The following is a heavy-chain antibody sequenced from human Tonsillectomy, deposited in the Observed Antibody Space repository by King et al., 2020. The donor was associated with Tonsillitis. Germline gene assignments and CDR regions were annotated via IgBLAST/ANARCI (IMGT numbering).Heavy chain of an antibody. V-gene: IGHV4-38-2*02. J-gene: IGHJ4*02. CDR3: AREVWRATMPDY. CDR1: GSSVSSDYY. CDR2: VYHTGST. Sequence: VPLPASVPGLVTPSEHLSLTCPVSGSSVSSDYYWGWIRQPPGQGLDWIGCVYHTGSTYYNPSLKSRVTILVDTSKNQFSLKLRSVTAADTAVYYCAREVWRATMPDYGGQGTRGTV. D-gene: IGHD5-24*01.